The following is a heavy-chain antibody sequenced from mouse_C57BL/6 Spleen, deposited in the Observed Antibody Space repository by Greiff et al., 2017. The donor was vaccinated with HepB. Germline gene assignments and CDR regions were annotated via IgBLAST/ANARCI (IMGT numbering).Heavy chain of an antibody. CDR2: IHPNSGST. CDR1: GYTFTSYW. J-gene: IGHJ3*01. CDR3: ARDGYDEGFAY. Sequence: VQLQQPGAELVKPGASVKLSCKASGYTFTSYWMHWVKQRPGQGLEWIGMIHPNSGSTNYNEKFKSKATLTVDKSSSTAYMQLSSLTSEDSAVYYCARDGYDEGFAYWGQGTLVTVSA. D-gene: IGHD2-2*01. V-gene: IGHV1-64*01.